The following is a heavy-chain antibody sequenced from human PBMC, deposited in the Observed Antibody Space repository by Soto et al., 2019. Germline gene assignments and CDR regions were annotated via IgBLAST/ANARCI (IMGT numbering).Heavy chain of an antibody. CDR2: LYDVDGT. D-gene: IGHD4-17*01. J-gene: IGHJ3*02. CDR3: ATWHLREHAYDI. Sequence: DVQLVESGGGLIQPGGSLSLSCAASGLPVSGKKYLAWVRQAPGKGLEWVSALYDVDGTFYADSVKGRFTTSGDSSRTIVYLQMNSLRPDDTAVYYCATWHLREHAYDIWGQGTAVTVSS. CDR1: GLPVSGKKY. V-gene: IGHV3-53*01.